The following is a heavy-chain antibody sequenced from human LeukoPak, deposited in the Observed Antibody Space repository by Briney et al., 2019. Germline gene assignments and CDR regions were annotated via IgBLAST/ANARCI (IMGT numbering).Heavy chain of an antibody. V-gene: IGHV3-23*01. J-gene: IGHJ1*01. CDR1: AFTFSTYA. Sequence: GGSLRLSCAASAFTFSTYAMSWVRQAPGKGLEWVSGISGSGGSTYYADSVKGRFTISRDYSKNTLYLQMSSLRAEDTAVYYCAKQAAALGYFQHWGQGTLLTVSS. CDR3: AKQAAALGYFQH. CDR2: ISGSGGST. D-gene: IGHD6-6*01.